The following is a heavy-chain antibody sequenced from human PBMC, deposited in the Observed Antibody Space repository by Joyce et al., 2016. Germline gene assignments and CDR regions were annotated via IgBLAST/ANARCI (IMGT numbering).Heavy chain of an antibody. Sequence: EVQLVESVGGLVKPGGYLRLSCVSSGFTFHNYAMQWVRQAPWKGLEWVSGISGNSGNIDDGDSVKGRFTISRDNANNSLYLQMSSLRAEDTAFYYCAKGKYNSGLGGVFDCWGQGTLVTVSS. D-gene: IGHD6-19*01. CDR2: ISGNSGNI. CDR3: AKGKYNSGLGGVFDC. V-gene: IGHV3-9*01. J-gene: IGHJ4*02. CDR1: GFTFHNYA.